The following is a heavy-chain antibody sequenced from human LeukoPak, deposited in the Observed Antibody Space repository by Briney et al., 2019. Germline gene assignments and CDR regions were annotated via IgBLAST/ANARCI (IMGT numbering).Heavy chain of an antibody. CDR3: ASGYSSSWYSY. D-gene: IGHD6-13*01. V-gene: IGHV3-53*04. J-gene: IGHJ4*02. Sequence: GGSLRLSCAASGFTVSSNYMSWVRQAPGKGLEWVSVIYSGGSTYYADSVKGRFTISRHNSKNTLYLQMNSLRAEDTGVYYCASGYSSSWYSYWGQGTLVTVSS. CDR2: IYSGGST. CDR1: GFTVSSNY.